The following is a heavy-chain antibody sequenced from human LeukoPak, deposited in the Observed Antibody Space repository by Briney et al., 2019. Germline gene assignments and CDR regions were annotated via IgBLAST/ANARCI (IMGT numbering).Heavy chain of an antibody. CDR3: ARSLTTGARSIDL. D-gene: IGHD4-11*01. J-gene: IGHJ2*01. Sequence: SETLSLTCTVSGGSISNYYWSWIRQPPGKGLEWIGYIYYSGSTNYNPSLKSRVTISVDTSKNQFSLKLSSVTAADTAVYYCARSLTTGARSIDLWGRGTLVTVSS. CDR2: IYYSGST. CDR1: GGSISNYY. V-gene: IGHV4-59*01.